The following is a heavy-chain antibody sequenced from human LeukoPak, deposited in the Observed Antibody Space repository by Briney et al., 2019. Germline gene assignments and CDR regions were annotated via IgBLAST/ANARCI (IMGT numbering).Heavy chain of an antibody. CDR2: INHSGST. CDR3: ASGYCSGGSCYTYDY. J-gene: IGHJ4*02. V-gene: IGHV4-34*01. D-gene: IGHD2-15*01. CDR1: GGSFSVYY. Sequence: SETLSLTCAVYGGSFSVYYWSWIRQPPGKGLEWIGEINHSGSTNYNPSLKSRVTISVDTSKNQFSLKLSSVTAADTAVYYCASGYCSGGSCYTYDYWGQGTLVTVSS.